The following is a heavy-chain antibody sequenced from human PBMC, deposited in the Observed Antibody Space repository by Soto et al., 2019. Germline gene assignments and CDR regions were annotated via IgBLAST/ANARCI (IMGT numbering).Heavy chain of an antibody. J-gene: IGHJ3*02. CDR2: MNADGSTT. CDR3: VRDRVNPASFDI. V-gene: IGHV3-74*01. CDR1: GFTFSPFW. Sequence: EVQLVESGGGLVQPGESLRLSCAASGFTFSPFWMHWVRQAPGKGLEWVSHMNADGSTTLYADSVKGRFTISRDNAKNTLYVEMNSPRAEDTGVYYCVRDRVNPASFDIWGQGTMVTVSS. D-gene: IGHD2-15*01.